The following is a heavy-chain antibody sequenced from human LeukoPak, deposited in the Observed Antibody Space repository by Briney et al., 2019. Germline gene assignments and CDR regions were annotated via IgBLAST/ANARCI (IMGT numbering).Heavy chain of an antibody. J-gene: IGHJ1*01. D-gene: IGHD1-26*01. Sequence: EPSETLSLTCTVSDDSLISSFYSWGWVRQPPGKGLEWIAAIYASGSSYYNPSLESRVTISVDTSKKQFSLKVKSVTAADTAVYYCARLGGGYLLQHWGQGTLVTVSS. CDR3: ARLGGGYLLQH. CDR1: DDSLISSFYS. V-gene: IGHV4-39*01. CDR2: IYASGSS.